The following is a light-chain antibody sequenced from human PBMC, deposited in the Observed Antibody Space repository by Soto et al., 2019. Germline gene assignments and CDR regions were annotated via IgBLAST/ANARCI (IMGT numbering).Light chain of an antibody. CDR2: GAS. J-gene: IGKJ3*01. Sequence: EIVLTQSPGTLSLSPGERATLSCRASQSVSSSYLAWYQQKPGQAPGLLIYGASSRATGIPDRFSGSGSGTDFTLTISRLEPEDFAVYYCQQYGSSPPAFTFGPGTKVDIK. CDR3: QQYGSSPPAFT. CDR1: QSVSSSY. V-gene: IGKV3-20*01.